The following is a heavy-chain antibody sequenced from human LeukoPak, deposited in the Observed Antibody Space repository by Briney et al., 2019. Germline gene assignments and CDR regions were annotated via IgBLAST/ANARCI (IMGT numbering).Heavy chain of an antibody. Sequence: SVKVSCKASGGTFSSYAISWVRQAPGQGLEWMGRIIPILGIANYAQKFQGRVTITADKSTSTAYMELSSLRSEDTAVYYCASPPGGMVRGVITSWFDYWGQGTLVTVSS. CDR1: GGTFSSYA. V-gene: IGHV1-69*04. D-gene: IGHD3-10*01. J-gene: IGHJ4*02. CDR3: ASPPGGMVRGVITSWFDY. CDR2: IIPILGIA.